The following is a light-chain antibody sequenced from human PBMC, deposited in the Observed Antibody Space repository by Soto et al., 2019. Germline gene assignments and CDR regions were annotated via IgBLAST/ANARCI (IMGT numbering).Light chain of an antibody. CDR3: QQFSSYPLT. CDR2: QTS. Sequence: EIVLTQSPATLSSFPCDRVTLSWRASQYINTRLAWYQHRPGKAPRLLIYQTSIRAAGIPARFSASGTGTDCTLTSSRLEPEDFAVYYCQQFSSYPLTFGGGTKVDIK. CDR1: QYINTR. J-gene: IGKJ4*01. V-gene: IGKV3D-11*03.